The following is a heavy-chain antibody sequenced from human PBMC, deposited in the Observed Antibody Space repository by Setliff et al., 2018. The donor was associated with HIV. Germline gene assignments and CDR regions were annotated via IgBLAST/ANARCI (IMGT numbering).Heavy chain of an antibody. CDR2: IYYTGST. D-gene: IGHD3-10*01. Sequence: PSETLSLTCTVSGGSIRNYYWNWIRQPPGKGLEWIGYIYYTGSTNYDPSLQSRVTISLDTSKEQFSLKLSSVTAADTAFYYFARSDNFYSGSAGSNNVGLACFDIWGQGTMVTVSS. CDR1: GGSIRNYY. V-gene: IGHV4-59*01. J-gene: IGHJ3*02. CDR3: ARSDNFYSGSAGSNNVGLACFDI.